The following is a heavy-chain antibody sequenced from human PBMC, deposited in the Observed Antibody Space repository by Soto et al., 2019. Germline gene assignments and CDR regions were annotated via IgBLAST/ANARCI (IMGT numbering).Heavy chain of an antibody. J-gene: IGHJ4*02. CDR2: ISNNSGAK. Sequence: GGSLRLSCAASGFTFSSYSMNWVRQAPGKGLEWISYISNNSGAKHYADSVKGRFTVSRDNAHNSLFLQMNSLRAEDTAVYYCVRYGYCSDTSCFLDYWGQGTLVTVSS. V-gene: IGHV3-48*01. CDR1: GFTFSSYS. D-gene: IGHD2-2*01. CDR3: VRYGYCSDTSCFLDY.